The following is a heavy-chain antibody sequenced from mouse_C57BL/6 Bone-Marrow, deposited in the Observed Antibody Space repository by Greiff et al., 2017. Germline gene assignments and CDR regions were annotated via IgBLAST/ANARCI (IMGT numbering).Heavy chain of an antibody. CDR1: GYTFTDHT. CDR3: ARGEDCDVGASYYFDY. V-gene: IGHV1-78*01. D-gene: IGHD2-13*01. J-gene: IGHJ2*01. Sequence: QVQLQQSDAELVKPGASVKISCKVSGYTFTDHTIHWMKQRPEQGLEWIGYIYPRDGSTKYNEKFKGKAALTADKSSSTAYMQLNSLTSEDSAVYFCARGEDCDVGASYYFDYWGQGTTLTVSS. CDR2: IYPRDGST.